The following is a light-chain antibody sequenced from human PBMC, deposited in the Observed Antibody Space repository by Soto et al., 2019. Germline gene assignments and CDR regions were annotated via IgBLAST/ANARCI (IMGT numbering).Light chain of an antibody. CDR2: EVS. CDR1: ERLTGN. Sequence: EIVMTQSPATLSLSPGERATLSCRASERLTGNLAWYQHRPGQAPRLLIYEVSTRATYIPARFSGRGSRTEFTLTISSLQAEDSAVYYYQQYQDWPRTFGQGTKVEI. J-gene: IGKJ1*01. V-gene: IGKV3-15*01. CDR3: QQYQDWPRT.